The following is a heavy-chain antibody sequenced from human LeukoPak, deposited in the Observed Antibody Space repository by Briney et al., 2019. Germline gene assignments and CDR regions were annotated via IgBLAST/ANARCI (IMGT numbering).Heavy chain of an antibody. CDR1: GGSISSYY. Sequence: SETLSLTCIVSGGSISSYYWSWIQQPPGKGLEWIGYIYYSGSTNYNPSLKSRVTISVDTSKNQFSLKLSSVTAADTAIYYCARGYCSNTSCYADAFDIWGQGTMVTVSS. D-gene: IGHD2-2*01. CDR3: ARGYCSNTSCYADAFDI. CDR2: IYYSGST. V-gene: IGHV4-59*01. J-gene: IGHJ3*02.